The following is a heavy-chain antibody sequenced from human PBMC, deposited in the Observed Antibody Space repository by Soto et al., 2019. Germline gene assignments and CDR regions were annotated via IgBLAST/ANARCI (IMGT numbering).Heavy chain of an antibody. V-gene: IGHV4-59*01. J-gene: IGHJ4*02. D-gene: IGHD3-9*01. CDR2: IYYSGST. CDR3: ARIRYFDWFTPNFDY. CDR1: RGSISSYY. Sequence: SETLSLTCTVSRGSISSYYWTWTRQPPGKGLEWIGYIYYSGSTNYNPSLKSRVTISVDTSKNQFSLKLSSATAADTAVYYCARIRYFDWFTPNFDYWDQGTLVTVSS.